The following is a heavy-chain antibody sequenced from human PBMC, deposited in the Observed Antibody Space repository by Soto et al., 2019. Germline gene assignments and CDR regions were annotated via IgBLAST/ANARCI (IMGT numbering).Heavy chain of an antibody. CDR2: IYPGDSDT. Sequence: PGDSLKISCKGSGYSFTSYWIGWVRPMPGKGLEWMGIIYPGDSDTRYSPSFQGQVTISADKSISTAYLQWSSLKASDTAMYYCASPIIRGLNTFDIWGQGTMVTVSS. CDR3: ASPIIRGLNTFDI. J-gene: IGHJ3*02. D-gene: IGHD3-10*01. V-gene: IGHV5-51*01. CDR1: GYSFTSYW.